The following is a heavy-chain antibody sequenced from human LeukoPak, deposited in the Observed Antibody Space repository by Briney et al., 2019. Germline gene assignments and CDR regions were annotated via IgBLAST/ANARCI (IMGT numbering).Heavy chain of an antibody. CDR1: GGTFSSYA. J-gene: IGHJ4*02. D-gene: IGHD6-19*01. V-gene: IGHV1-69*05. Sequence: SVKVSCKASGGTFSSYATRGVRQAPGQGREWMGGIFPIFGTTNSAQKFQGRVTITTDESTSTAYMELRSLRSEDTAVYYCARDLYSSGWALDYWGQGTLVTVSS. CDR3: ARDLYSSGWALDY. CDR2: IFPIFGTT.